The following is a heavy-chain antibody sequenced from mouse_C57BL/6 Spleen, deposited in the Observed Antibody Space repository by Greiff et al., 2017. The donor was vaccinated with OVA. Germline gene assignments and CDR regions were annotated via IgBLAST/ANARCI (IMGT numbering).Heavy chain of an antibody. CDR2: IDPSDSYT. D-gene: IGHD1-1*01. CDR3: APPYTAISPDS. Sequence: QVHVKQPGAELVKPGASVKLSCKASGYTFTSYWMQWVKQRPGQGLEWIGEIDPSDSYTNYNQKFKGKATLTVDTSSSTAYMQRSSLTSEDSAVYYSAPPYTAISPDSWGEGTTLTVSS. J-gene: IGHJ2*01. CDR1: GYTFTSYW. V-gene: IGHV1-50*01.